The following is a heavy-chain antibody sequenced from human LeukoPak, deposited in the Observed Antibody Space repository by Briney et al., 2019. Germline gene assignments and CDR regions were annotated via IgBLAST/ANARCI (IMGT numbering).Heavy chain of an antibody. CDR2: INTNTGNP. J-gene: IGHJ3*02. CDR1: GYTFTSYY. Sequence: GASVKVSCKASGYTFTSYYMHWVRQAPGQGLEWMGWINTNTGNPTYAQGYTGRLVFSLDTSVSTAYLQISSLKAEDTAVYYCARGLHPGIAVAATGNAFDIWGQGTMVTVSS. D-gene: IGHD6-19*01. V-gene: IGHV7-4-1*02. CDR3: ARGLHPGIAVAATGNAFDI.